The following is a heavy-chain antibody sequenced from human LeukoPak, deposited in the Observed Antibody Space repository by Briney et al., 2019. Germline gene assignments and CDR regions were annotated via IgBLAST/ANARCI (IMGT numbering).Heavy chain of an antibody. Sequence: SETLSLTCTVSGYSISNAYYWSWIRQPPGKGLEWIGYIYYSGSTNYNPSLKSRVTISVDTSKNQFSLKLSSVTAADTAVYYCARESRWGRGGATDYWGQGTLVTVSS. CDR1: GYSISNAYY. D-gene: IGHD1-26*01. CDR3: ARESRWGRGGATDY. CDR2: IYYSGST. V-gene: IGHV4-61*01. J-gene: IGHJ4*02.